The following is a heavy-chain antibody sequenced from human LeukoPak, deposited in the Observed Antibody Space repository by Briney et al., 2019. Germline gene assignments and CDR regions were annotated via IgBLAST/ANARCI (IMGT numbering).Heavy chain of an antibody. CDR3: ARAKRMGYDTSGYYYGYFDY. D-gene: IGHD3-22*01. CDR2: IYYSGST. J-gene: IGHJ4*02. V-gene: IGHV4-31*03. Sequence: SETLSLTCTVSGGSLSSGGYYWRWLRQHPGTGLEWVGYIYYSGSTYYNPSLKSRVTTSVDTSKNQFSLKLDSVTAADTAVYYCARAKRMGYDTSGYYYGYFDYWGQGTLVTVSS. CDR1: GGSLSSGGYY.